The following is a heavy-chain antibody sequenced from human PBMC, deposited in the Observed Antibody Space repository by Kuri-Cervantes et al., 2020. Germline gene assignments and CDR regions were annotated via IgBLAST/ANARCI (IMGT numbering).Heavy chain of an antibody. Sequence: GESLKISCAASGFTFSSYWMHWVRQAPGKGLEWVAVISYDGSNKYYGDSVKGRFTISRDNSKNTLYLQMNSLRAEDTAVYYCARENGYYGMDVWGQGTTVTVSS. CDR2: ISYDGSNK. CDR3: ARENGYYGMDV. J-gene: IGHJ6*02. D-gene: IGHD3-16*01. CDR1: GFTFSSYW. V-gene: IGHV3-30*01.